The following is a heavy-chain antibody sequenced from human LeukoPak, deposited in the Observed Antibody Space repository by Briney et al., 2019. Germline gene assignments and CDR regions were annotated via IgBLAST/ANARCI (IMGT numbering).Heavy chain of an antibody. J-gene: IGHJ4*02. CDR1: GGSISSYY. D-gene: IGHD2-15*01. CDR3: ARIVGYWNYFDY. Sequence: SETLSLTCTVSGGSISSYYWSSIRQPPGKGLEWIGYIYYSGSTNYNPSLKSRVTISVDTSKNQFSLKLSSVTAADTAVYYCARIVGYWNYFDYWGQGTLVTVSS. V-gene: IGHV4-59*01. CDR2: IYYSGST.